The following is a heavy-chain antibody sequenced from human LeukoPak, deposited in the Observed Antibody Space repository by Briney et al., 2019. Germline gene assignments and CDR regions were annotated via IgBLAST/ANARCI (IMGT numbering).Heavy chain of an antibody. J-gene: IGHJ4*02. CDR2: ISAYNGNT. D-gene: IGHD3-10*01. V-gene: IGHV1-18*01. CDR3: ARVDTFGEFDY. Sequence: WMGWISAYNGNTNYAQKLQGRVTMTTDTSTSTAYMELRSLRSDDTAVYYCARVDTFGEFDYWGQGTLVTVSS.